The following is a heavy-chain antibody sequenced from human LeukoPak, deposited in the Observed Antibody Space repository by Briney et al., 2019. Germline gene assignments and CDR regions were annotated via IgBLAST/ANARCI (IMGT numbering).Heavy chain of an antibody. D-gene: IGHD3-10*01. J-gene: IGHJ4*02. V-gene: IGHV4-34*01. CDR2: INHSGST. CDR1: GGSFSGYY. CDR3: ARIPWFGEFMVGSYYFDY. Sequence: SETLSPTCAVYGGSFSGYYWSWIRQPPGKGLEWIGEINHSGSTNYNPSLKSRVTISVDTSKNQFSLKLSSVTAADTAVYYCARIPWFGEFMVGSYYFDYWGQGTLVTVSS.